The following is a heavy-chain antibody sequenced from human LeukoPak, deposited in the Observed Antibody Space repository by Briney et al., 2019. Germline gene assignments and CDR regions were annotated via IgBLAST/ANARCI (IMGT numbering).Heavy chain of an antibody. V-gene: IGHV3-30*04. J-gene: IGHJ4*02. CDR3: ARDGPSEYCSGGSCDRPTQTYYFDY. CDR1: GFTFSTYS. D-gene: IGHD2-15*01. CDR2: TSYDGSNK. Sequence: PGGSLRLSCAASGFTFSTYSMHWVRQAPGKGVEWVAFTSYDGSNKYYADSVRGRFTISRDNSKNTLYLQMNSLRAEDTAVYYCARDGPSEYCSGGSCDRPTQTYYFDYWGQGTLVTVSS.